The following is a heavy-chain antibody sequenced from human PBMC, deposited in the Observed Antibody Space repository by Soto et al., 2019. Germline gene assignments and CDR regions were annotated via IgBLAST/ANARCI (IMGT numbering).Heavy chain of an antibody. Sequence: SETLSLTCTVSGGSISSYYWSWIRQPAGKGLEWIGRIYTSGSTNYNPSLKSRVTMSVDTSKNQFSLKLSSVTAADTAVYYCARGEPYCYDSSGYYYHYYGMDVWGQGTTVTVSS. CDR3: ARGEPYCYDSSGYYYHYYGMDV. CDR1: GGSISSYY. V-gene: IGHV4-4*07. J-gene: IGHJ6*02. CDR2: IYTSGST. D-gene: IGHD3-22*01.